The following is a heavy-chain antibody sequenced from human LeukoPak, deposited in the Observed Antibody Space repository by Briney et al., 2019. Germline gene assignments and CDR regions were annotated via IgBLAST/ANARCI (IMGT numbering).Heavy chain of an antibody. V-gene: IGHV3-53*01. CDR3: ARGYSNLHDDSSGYYIDY. Sequence: GGSLRLSCAASGFTVSSNYMSWVRQAPGRGLEWVSVIYSGDNTYYADSVKGRFAISRDNSKNTLYLQMNSLRAEDTAVYYCARGYSNLHDDSSGYYIDYWGQGTLVTVSS. CDR1: GFTVSSNY. CDR2: IYSGDNT. D-gene: IGHD3-22*01. J-gene: IGHJ4*02.